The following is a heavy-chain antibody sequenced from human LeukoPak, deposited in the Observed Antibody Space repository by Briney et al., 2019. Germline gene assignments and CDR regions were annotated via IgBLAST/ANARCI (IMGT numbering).Heavy chain of an antibody. J-gene: IGHJ4*02. Sequence: ASVKVSCKASGYTFTSYDINWVRQATGQGLEWMGWINPNSGGTNYAQKFQGRVTMTRDTSISTAYMELSRLRSDDTAVYYCARVGDCGGDCYDYWGQGTLVTVSS. CDR1: GYTFTSYD. V-gene: IGHV1-2*02. CDR3: ARVGDCGGDCYDY. D-gene: IGHD2-21*01. CDR2: INPNSGGT.